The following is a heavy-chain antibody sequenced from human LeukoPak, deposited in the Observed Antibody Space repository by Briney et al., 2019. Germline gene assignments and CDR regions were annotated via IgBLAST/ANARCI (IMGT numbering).Heavy chain of an antibody. Sequence: GGSLRLSCAASGFTFSVYGMTWVRQAPGKGLEWVSLISGDGVSTFYADSVKGRFSISRDNSKNSLYLEMNSLRTEDAAMYYCAKESGKFDYWGQGTLVAVSS. J-gene: IGHJ4*02. CDR1: GFTFSVYG. CDR3: AKESGKFDY. CDR2: ISGDGVST. V-gene: IGHV3-43*02.